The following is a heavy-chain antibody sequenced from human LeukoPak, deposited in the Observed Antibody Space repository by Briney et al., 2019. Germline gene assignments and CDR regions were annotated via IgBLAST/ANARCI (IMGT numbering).Heavy chain of an antibody. CDR1: GGSISKTIYY. Sequence: ASETLSLTCTVSGGSISKTIYYWGWIRQSPGQGLEWIGNIYYSGRTYYNPSLNSRVTISVDTSRNQFSLHLNSVTAADTAVYYCATTYCGGDCYPAWWGQGTLVTVSS. V-gene: IGHV4-39*01. CDR2: IYYSGRT. CDR3: ATTYCGGDCYPAW. D-gene: IGHD2-21*02. J-gene: IGHJ4*02.